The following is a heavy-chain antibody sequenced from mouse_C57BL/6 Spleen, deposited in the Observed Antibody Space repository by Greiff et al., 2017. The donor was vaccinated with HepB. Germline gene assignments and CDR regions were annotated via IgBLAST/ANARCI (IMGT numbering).Heavy chain of an antibody. CDR3: ARPADGSGFNYAMDY. D-gene: IGHD3-2*02. J-gene: IGHJ4*01. Sequence: QVQLKQPGAELVKPGASVKLSCKASGYTFTSYWMHWVKQRPGRGLEWIGRIDPNSGGTKYNEKFKSKATLTVDKPSSTAYMQLSSLTSEDSAVYYCARPADGSGFNYAMDYWGQGTSVTVSS. CDR2: IDPNSGGT. CDR1: GYTFTSYW. V-gene: IGHV1-72*01.